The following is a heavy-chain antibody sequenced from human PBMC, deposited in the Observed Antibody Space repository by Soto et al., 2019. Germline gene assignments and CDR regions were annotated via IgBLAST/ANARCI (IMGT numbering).Heavy chain of an antibody. CDR2: INHSGST. D-gene: IGHD3-10*01. CDR1: GGSFSGYY. CDR3: ARGGGGTMVRGVRLFHY. J-gene: IGHJ4*02. Sequence: QVQLQQWGAGLLKPSETLSLTCAVYGGSFSGYYWSWIRQPPGKGLEWIGEINHSGSTNYNPSLMSRVTRSVDTSKNQFCLRLSSVTAADTAVYYCARGGGGTMVRGVRLFHYWGQGTLVTVSS. V-gene: IGHV4-34*01.